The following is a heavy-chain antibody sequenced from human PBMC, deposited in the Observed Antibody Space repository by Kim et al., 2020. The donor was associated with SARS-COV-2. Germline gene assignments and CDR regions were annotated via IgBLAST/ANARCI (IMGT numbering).Heavy chain of an antibody. Sequence: GGSLRLSCAASGFTFSGYEMNWVRQAPGKGLEWVSSISGSGETIFYADSVKGRFSISRDNAKNSLYLQMNSLRAEDTAAYYCARRIGGGAIRIDYWGQGTLVTVSS. V-gene: IGHV3-48*03. CDR3: ARRIGGGAIRIDY. CDR2: ISGSGETI. J-gene: IGHJ4*02. D-gene: IGHD2-21*01. CDR1: GFTFSGYE.